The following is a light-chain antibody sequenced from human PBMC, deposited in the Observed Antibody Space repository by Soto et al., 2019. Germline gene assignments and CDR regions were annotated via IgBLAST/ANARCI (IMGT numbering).Light chain of an antibody. J-gene: IGKJ2*01. V-gene: IGKV3-20*01. CDR2: GAS. CDR1: QSVSGSY. Sequence: EIVLTQSPGTLSLSPGERATLSCRASQSVSGSYLAWYQQKPGQAPRLLIYGASNRATGIPDRFSGSGSGTDFTLTISRREPEDFAVYYCQQYGSSLMYTFGQGTKLEIK. CDR3: QQYGSSLMYT.